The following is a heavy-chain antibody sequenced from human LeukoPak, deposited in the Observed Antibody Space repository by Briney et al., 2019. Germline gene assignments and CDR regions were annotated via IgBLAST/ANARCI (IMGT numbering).Heavy chain of an antibody. V-gene: IGHV4-34*01. J-gene: IGHJ6*02. Sequence: SETLSLTCAVYGGSFSGYYWSWIRLPPGKGLEWIGEINHSGSTNYNPSLKSRVTISVDTSKNQFSLKLSSVTAADTAVYYCARAPDYGSRYYYYYGMDVWGQGTTVTVSS. CDR3: ARAPDYGSRYYYYYGMDV. CDR2: INHSGST. CDR1: GGSFSGYY. D-gene: IGHD4-17*01.